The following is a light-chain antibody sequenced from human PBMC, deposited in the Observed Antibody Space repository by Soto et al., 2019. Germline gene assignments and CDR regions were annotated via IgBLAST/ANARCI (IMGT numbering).Light chain of an antibody. Sequence: DIQMTQSPSSLSASVGDRVTITCRASQDITNSLNWYQQKPGKAPKFLIYDASNLETGVPSRFSGSLSGTNFSFTIGSLQPEYIATYYCQQYDNLLLFGQGTRLEIK. J-gene: IGKJ5*01. CDR3: QQYDNLLL. CDR1: QDITNS. CDR2: DAS. V-gene: IGKV1-33*01.